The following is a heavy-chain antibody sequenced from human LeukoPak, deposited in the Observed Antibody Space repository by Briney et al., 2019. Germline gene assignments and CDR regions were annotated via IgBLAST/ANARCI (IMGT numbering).Heavy chain of an antibody. V-gene: IGHV4-4*07. CDR3: ARENSGSYREFDY. J-gene: IGHJ4*02. Sequence: SETLSLTCTVSGGTISSYYWSWIRQPAGKGLEWIGRIYTSGSTNYNASLKSRVSISVDTSKNQFSLTLSPVNAPDTAVFYCARENSGSYREFDYRGQGTLVSVSS. CDR1: GGTISSYY. D-gene: IGHD1-26*01. CDR2: IYTSGST.